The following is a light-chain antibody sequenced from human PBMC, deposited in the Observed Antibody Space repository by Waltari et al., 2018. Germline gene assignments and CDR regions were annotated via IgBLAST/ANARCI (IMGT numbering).Light chain of an antibody. CDR2: DVT. V-gene: IGLV2-14*03. J-gene: IGLJ1*01. Sequence: QSALTQPASVSGSPGQSITISCPGTSSDVGGYHYLALFQQYPGKAPKLLIYDVTNRFAGVSNRFSGSKSGNTASLTISGLQAEDEADYYCDSYTSSVTRIFGTGTKVTVL. CDR3: DSYTSSVTRI. CDR1: SSDVGGYHY.